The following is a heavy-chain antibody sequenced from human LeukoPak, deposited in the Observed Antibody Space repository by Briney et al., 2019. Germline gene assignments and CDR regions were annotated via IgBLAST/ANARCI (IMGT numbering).Heavy chain of an antibody. CDR3: ARGGGGSSTVTIYWFDS. CDR1: GDSIRSNSW. V-gene: IGHV4-4*02. D-gene: IGHD4-17*01. J-gene: IGHJ5*01. CDR2: IHHSGTT. Sequence: PSETLSLTCAVSGDSIRSNSWWGWVRQPPKKGLEWIGEIHHSGTTNYNPSLKSRVTISVDTSKNQFSLKLSSVTAADTAVYYCARGGGGSSTVTIYWFDSWGQGTLVTVSS.